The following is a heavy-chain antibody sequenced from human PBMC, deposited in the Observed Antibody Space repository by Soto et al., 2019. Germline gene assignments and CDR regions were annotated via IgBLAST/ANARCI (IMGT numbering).Heavy chain of an antibody. V-gene: IGHV1-69*13. CDR1: GGTFSSYA. J-gene: IGHJ4*02. CDR2: IIPIFGTA. D-gene: IGHD2-15*01. CDR3: ASPSGPHRPFTFDY. Sequence: ASVKVSCKASGGTFSSYAISWVRQAPGQGLEWMGGIIPIFGTANYAQKFQGRVTITADESTSTAYMELSSLRSEDTAVYYCASPSGPHRPFTFDYWGQGTLVTGLL.